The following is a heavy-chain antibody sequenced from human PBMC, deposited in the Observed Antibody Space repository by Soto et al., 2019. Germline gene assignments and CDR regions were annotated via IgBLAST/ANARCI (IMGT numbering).Heavy chain of an antibody. CDR2: IKSKTDGGTT. CDR1: GFTSSNAW. CDR3: TTGPVVVAAPYGMDV. Sequence: EVQLVESGGGLVKPGGSLRLSCAASGFTSSNAWMNWVRQAPGKGLEWVGRIKSKTDGGTTDYAAPVKGRFTISRDDSKNTLYLQMNSLKTEDTAVYYCTTGPVVVAAPYGMDVWGQGTTVTVSS. V-gene: IGHV3-15*07. J-gene: IGHJ6*02. D-gene: IGHD2-15*01.